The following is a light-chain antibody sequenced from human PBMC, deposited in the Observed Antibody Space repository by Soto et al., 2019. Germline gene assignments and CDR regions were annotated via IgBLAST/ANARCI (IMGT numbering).Light chain of an antibody. CDR1: QGIKKY. V-gene: IGKV1-27*01. CDR3: QKYDTVPWA. CDR2: AAS. J-gene: IGKJ1*01. Sequence: DIQMTQSPSSLSASLGDRVTITCRASQGIKKYVAWYQQKPGKVPKLLIYAASSLQSGVPSRFSGSGSGTDFTLPISSLQPEDVATYYCQKYDTVPWAFGQGTKVDI.